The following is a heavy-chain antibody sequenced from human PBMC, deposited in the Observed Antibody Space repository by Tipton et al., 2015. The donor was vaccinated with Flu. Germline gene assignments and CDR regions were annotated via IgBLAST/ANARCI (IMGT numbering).Heavy chain of an antibody. CDR3: ARRDYSNYVSEPKNWFDP. CDR1: GFTFSRYG. V-gene: IGHV3-33*08. D-gene: IGHD4-11*01. Sequence: SLRLSCAASGFTFSRYGMSWVRQAPGKGLEWVAVIWYDGSNKYYADSVKGRFTISRDNSKNMVYLQMNSLRAEDTAVYYCARRDYSNYVSEPKNWFDPWGQGLMVTVSS. CDR2: IWYDGSNK. J-gene: IGHJ5*02.